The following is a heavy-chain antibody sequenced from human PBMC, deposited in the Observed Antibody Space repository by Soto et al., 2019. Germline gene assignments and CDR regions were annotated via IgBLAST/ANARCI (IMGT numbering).Heavy chain of an antibody. CDR2: MNPNSGNT. D-gene: IGHD3-3*01. Sequence: ASVKVSCTASGYSFTSYDINWVRQATGQGLEWMGWMNPNSGNTGYAQKFQGRVTMTRNTSISTAYMELSSLRSEDTAVYYCAHRPRDITIFGVDYNWFDPWGQGTLVTVSS. CDR1: GYSFTSYD. J-gene: IGHJ5*02. V-gene: IGHV1-8*01. CDR3: AHRPRDITIFGVDYNWFDP.